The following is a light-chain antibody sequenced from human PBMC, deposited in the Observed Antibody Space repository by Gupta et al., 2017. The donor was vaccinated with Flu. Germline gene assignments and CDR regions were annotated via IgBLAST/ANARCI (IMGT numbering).Light chain of an antibody. Sequence: DIQMTQSPSSLSASVGDRVTITCRASQSISSYLHWYQQKPGKAPKLLIYAASSLQSGVPSRFSGSGSGTDFTLTISSLQPEDFATYYCQQNYSSPEFTFGQGTKLDIK. CDR2: AAS. CDR1: QSISSY. V-gene: IGKV1-39*01. J-gene: IGKJ2*01. CDR3: QQNYSSPEFT.